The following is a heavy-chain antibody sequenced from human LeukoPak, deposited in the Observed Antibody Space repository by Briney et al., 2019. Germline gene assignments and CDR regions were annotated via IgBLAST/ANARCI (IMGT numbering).Heavy chain of an antibody. D-gene: IGHD6-19*01. V-gene: IGHV3-23*01. J-gene: IGHJ4*02. CDR2: ISGSGGST. CDR3: AKGQAVYSSGWSWAYYFDY. Sequence: GGSLRLSCAASGFTFSSYAMSWVRQAPGKGLEWVSAISGSGGSTYYADSVKGRFTISRDNSKNTLYLQMNSLRAEDKAVYYCAKGQAVYSSGWSWAYYFDYWGQGTLVTVSS. CDR1: GFTFSSYA.